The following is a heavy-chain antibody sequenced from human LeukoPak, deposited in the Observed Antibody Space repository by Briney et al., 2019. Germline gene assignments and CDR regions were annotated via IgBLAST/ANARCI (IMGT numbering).Heavy chain of an antibody. CDR1: GYTFTGYY. V-gene: IGHV1-69*13. D-gene: IGHD3-22*01. CDR3: AREVDDSSGYYFDY. CDR2: IIPIFGTA. Sequence: ASVKVSCKASGYTFTGYYMHWVRQAPGQGLEWMGGIIPIFGTANYAQKFQGRVTITADESTSTAYMELSSLRSEDTAVYYCAREVDDSSGYYFDYWGQGTLVTVSS. J-gene: IGHJ4*02.